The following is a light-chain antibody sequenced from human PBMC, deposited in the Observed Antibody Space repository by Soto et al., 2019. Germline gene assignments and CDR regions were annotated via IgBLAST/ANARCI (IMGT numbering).Light chain of an antibody. Sequence: QSVLTQSPSASASLGASVKLTCTLSRGHSSYAIAWHQQQPEKGPRYLMKLNSDGSHSKGDEIPDRFSGSSSGAERYLTISSLQSEDEADYYCQTWGTGIHYVFGTGTKLTVL. CDR1: RGHSSYA. CDR2: LNSDGSH. V-gene: IGLV4-69*01. J-gene: IGLJ1*01. CDR3: QTWGTGIHYV.